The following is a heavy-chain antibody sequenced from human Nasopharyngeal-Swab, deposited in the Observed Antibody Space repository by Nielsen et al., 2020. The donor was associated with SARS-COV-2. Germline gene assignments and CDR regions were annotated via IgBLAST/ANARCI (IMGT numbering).Heavy chain of an antibody. J-gene: IGHJ3*02. V-gene: IGHV3-7*01. CDR2: IKQDGSEK. Sequence: WIRQPPGKGLEWVANIKQDGSEKYYVDSVKGRFTISRDNAKNSLYLQMNSLRAEDTAVYYCARDFRELVGAFDIWGQGTMVPSPQ. CDR3: ARDFRELVGAFDI. D-gene: IGHD6-13*01.